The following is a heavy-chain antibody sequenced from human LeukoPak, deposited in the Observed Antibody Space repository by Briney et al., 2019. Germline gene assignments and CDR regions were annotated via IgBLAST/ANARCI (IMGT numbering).Heavy chain of an antibody. CDR1: GFTFSDYY. CDR2: ISISTSSI. V-gene: IGHV3-11*01. D-gene: IGHD3-10*01. CDR3: ATPVPHGSDPSLYYYYMDV. J-gene: IGHJ6*03. Sequence: GGSLRLSCAASGFTFSDYYMSWIRQAPGKGLEWVSYISISTSSIDYADSVKGRFTISRDNAKNSLYLQMNSLRADDTAVYYCATPVPHGSDPSLYYYYMDVWGTGTTVTISS.